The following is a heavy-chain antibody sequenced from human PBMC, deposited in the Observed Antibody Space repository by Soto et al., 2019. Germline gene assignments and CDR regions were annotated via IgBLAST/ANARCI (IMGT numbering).Heavy chain of an antibody. CDR3: ASSFGELLPPSDP. J-gene: IGHJ5*02. D-gene: IGHD3-10*01. Sequence: ASVKVSCKASGYTFTSYAIHWVRQAPGQRLEWMGWINAGNGNTKYSQEFQGRVTITRDTSASTAYMELSSLRSEDTAVYYCASSFGELLPPSDPWGQGTRVTAPQ. V-gene: IGHV1-3*01. CDR1: GYTFTSYA. CDR2: INAGNGNT.